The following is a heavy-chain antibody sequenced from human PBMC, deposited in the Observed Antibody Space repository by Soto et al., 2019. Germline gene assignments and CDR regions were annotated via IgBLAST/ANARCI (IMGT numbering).Heavy chain of an antibody. CDR3: ASLRDGYNFLTYYFDY. D-gene: IGHD3-9*01. J-gene: IGHJ4*02. CDR1: GYTFTSYD. Sequence: ASVKVSCKASGYTFTSYDINWVRQATGQGLEWMGWMNPNSANTGYAQKFQGRVTITADKSTSTAYMELSSLRSEDTAVYYCASLRDGYNFLTYYFDYWGQGTLVTVSS. CDR2: MNPNSANT. V-gene: IGHV1-8*01.